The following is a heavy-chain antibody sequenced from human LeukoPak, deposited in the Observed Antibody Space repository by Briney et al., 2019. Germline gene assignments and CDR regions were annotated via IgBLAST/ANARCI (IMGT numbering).Heavy chain of an antibody. Sequence: SETLSLTCTVSGGSISSYYWSWIRQPAGKGLEWIGRIYTSGSTNYNPSLKSRVTMSVDTSKNQFSLRLSSVTAADTAVYYCARSYASSWYWNWFDPWGQGTLVTVSS. D-gene: IGHD6-13*01. CDR1: GGSISSYY. V-gene: IGHV4-4*07. J-gene: IGHJ5*02. CDR2: IYTSGST. CDR3: ARSYASSWYWNWFDP.